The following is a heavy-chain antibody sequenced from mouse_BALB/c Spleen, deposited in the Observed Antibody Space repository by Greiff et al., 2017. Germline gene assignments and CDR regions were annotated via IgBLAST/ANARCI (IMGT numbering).Heavy chain of an antibody. CDR3: ARTPPDYYGSSYAMDY. CDR2: INPANGNT. Sequence: VQLQQSGAELVKPGASVKLSCTASGFNIKDTYMHWVKQRPEQGLEWIGRINPANGNTKYDPKFQGKATITADTSSNTAYMQLSSLTSEDTAVYYCARTPPDYYGSSYAMDYWGQGTSVTVSS. CDR1: GFNIKDTY. J-gene: IGHJ4*01. D-gene: IGHD1-1*01. V-gene: IGHV14-3*02.